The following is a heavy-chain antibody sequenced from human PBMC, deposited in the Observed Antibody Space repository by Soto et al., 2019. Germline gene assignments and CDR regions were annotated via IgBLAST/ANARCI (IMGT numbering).Heavy chain of an antibody. J-gene: IGHJ5*02. V-gene: IGHV2-26*01. CDR1: GFSLSNAGLG. CDR2: IFSNDEK. CDR3: ASAYSTSWYWFAP. D-gene: IGHD6-13*01. Sequence: QVTVKESGPVLVKPTETLTLTCTVSGFSLSNAGLGVSWIRQPPGKALEWLAHIFSNDEKSCSTSLKSRLTISEDTSKSQVVLTMTNMDPGDTATCYCASAYSTSWYWFAPWGQGTLVTVSS.